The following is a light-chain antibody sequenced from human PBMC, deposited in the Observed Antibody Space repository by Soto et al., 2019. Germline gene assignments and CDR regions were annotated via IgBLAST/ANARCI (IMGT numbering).Light chain of an antibody. V-gene: IGKV1-5*03. CDR1: QSISSW. CDR2: KAS. CDR3: QQYNSYPWT. J-gene: IGKJ1*01. Sequence: DIEMTQSPSTLSASVGDRVTITCRASQSISSWLAWYQQKPGKAPKLLIYKASSFDSGVPSRFSGSGSGTEFTLTISSLQPDDVATYYCQQYNSYPWTFGQGTKVEIK.